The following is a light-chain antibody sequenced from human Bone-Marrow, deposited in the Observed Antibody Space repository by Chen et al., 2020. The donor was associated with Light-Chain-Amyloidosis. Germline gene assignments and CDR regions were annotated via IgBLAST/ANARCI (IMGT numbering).Light chain of an antibody. J-gene: IGLJ1*01. CDR1: SGDVGTYNY. Sequence: QSALTQPASVSGSPGQSITISCTGTSGDVGTYNYVSWYQQHPGKAPKVMIYAFSNRPSGASNRFSGSKSGNTASLTISGLQAEDEADYYCSSFTSSSSYVFGPGTKVTVL. V-gene: IGLV2-14*01. CDR2: AFS. CDR3: SSFTSSSSYV.